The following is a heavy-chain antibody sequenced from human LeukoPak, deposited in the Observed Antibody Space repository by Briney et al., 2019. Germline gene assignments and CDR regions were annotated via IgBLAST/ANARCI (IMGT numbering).Heavy chain of an antibody. Sequence: SETLPLSCTVSGGSISGHHWTWIGQPAGKGLEWIGRIYSNGNTNYTPSLKSRVTISVDTSKNQFSLKLSSVAAAAAAVYYCAAERELLRGDAFDIWGQGTMVTVS. J-gene: IGHJ3*02. D-gene: IGHD1-26*01. V-gene: IGHV4-4*07. CDR3: AAERELLRGDAFDI. CDR1: GGSISGHH. CDR2: IYSNGNT.